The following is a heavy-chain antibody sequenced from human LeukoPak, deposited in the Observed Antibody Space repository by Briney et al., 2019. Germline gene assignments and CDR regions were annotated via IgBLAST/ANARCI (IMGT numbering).Heavy chain of an antibody. CDR1: GYTFTSYD. Sequence: ASVKVSCKASGYTFTSYDINWVRQATGQGLEWMGWMNPNSGNTGYAQKFQGRVTITRNTSISTAYMELRSLRSEDTAVYYCARGKFPGYDILTGYCLDYWGQGTLVTVSS. CDR2: MNPNSGNT. CDR3: ARGKFPGYDILTGYCLDY. V-gene: IGHV1-8*03. D-gene: IGHD3-9*01. J-gene: IGHJ4*02.